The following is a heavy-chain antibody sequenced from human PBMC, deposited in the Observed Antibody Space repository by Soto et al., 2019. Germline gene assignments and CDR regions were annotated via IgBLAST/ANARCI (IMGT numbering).Heavy chain of an antibody. CDR3: AREATHCSGGSCPNWFDP. CDR2: IKQDGSEE. J-gene: IGHJ5*02. V-gene: IGHV3-7*03. CDR1: GFTFSSYW. D-gene: IGHD2-15*01. Sequence: GGSLRLSCAASGFTFSSYWMSWVRQAPGKGLEWVANIKQDGSEEYYVDSVKGRFTISRDNAKNSLYLQMNSLRAEDTAVYYCAREATHCSGGSCPNWFDPWGQGTLVTVS.